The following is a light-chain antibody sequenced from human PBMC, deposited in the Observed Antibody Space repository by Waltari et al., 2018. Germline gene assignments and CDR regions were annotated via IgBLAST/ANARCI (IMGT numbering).Light chain of an antibody. CDR1: NFSNKR. CDR3: QVWDGSSDHPGV. Sequence: SEVLTQPPSVSVAPGKTARIPCAGNNFSNKRVPWYQQKPGQSPVLVFYDDDELPSEIPARFSGSVSGNAATLSISWVESGDEADYYCQVWDGSSDHPGVFGGGTKLSVL. CDR2: DDD. V-gene: IGLV3-21*03. J-gene: IGLJ3*02.